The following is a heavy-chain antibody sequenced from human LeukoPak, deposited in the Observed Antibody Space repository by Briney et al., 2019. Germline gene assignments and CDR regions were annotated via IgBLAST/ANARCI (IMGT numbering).Heavy chain of an antibody. CDR3: ARAGQLWLNWFDP. CDR1: GGTFSSYA. CDR2: IIPIFGTA. Sequence: SVKVSCKASGGTFSSYAISWVRQAPGQGLEWMGRIIPIFGTANYAQKFQGRVTITADESTSTAYMELSSLRSEDTAVYYCARAGQLWLNWFDPWGQGTLVTVSS. D-gene: IGHD5-18*01. J-gene: IGHJ5*02. V-gene: IGHV1-69*15.